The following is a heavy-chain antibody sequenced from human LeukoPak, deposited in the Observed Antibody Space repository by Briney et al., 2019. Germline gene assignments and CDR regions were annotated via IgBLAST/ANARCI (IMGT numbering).Heavy chain of an antibody. CDR3: ARVDTDYDILTGYYPRKYYFDY. CDR1: GGSISSGGYY. Sequence: SQTLSLTCTVCGGSISSGGYYWSWIRQHPGKGLEWIGYIYYSGSTYYNPSLKSRVTISVDTSKNQFSLKLSSVTAADTAVYYCARVDTDYDILTGYYPRKYYFDYWGQGTLVTVSS. CDR2: IYYSGST. V-gene: IGHV4-31*03. D-gene: IGHD3-9*01. J-gene: IGHJ4*02.